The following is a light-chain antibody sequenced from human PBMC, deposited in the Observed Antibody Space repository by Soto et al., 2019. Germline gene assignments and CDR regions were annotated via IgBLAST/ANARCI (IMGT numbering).Light chain of an antibody. CDR3: MIWHSSAVV. J-gene: IGLJ2*01. V-gene: IGLV5-45*03. CDR2: YKSDSDK. Sequence: QSVLTQPSSLSASPGASASLTCTLRSGINVGTYRIYWYQQKPRSPPQYLLMYKSDSDKQQGSGVPSRFSGSKDASANAGILLISGLQSEDEADYYCMIWHSSAVVFGGGTKLTVL. CDR1: SGINVGTYR.